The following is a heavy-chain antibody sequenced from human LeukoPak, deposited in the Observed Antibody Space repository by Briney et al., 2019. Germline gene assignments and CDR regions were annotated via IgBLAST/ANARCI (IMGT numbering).Heavy chain of an antibody. CDR1: GFNFRDYG. J-gene: IGHJ4*02. V-gene: IGHV3-20*04. CDR3: ARYYDSSGGPFDY. Sequence: GGSLRLSCAASGFNFRDYGMTWVRQSPGKGLEWVSGINWNGATTNYADSVKGRFTISRDNAKNSLHLEMNTLRAEDTALYYCARYYDSSGGPFDYWGQGTLVTVSP. D-gene: IGHD3-22*01. CDR2: INWNGATT.